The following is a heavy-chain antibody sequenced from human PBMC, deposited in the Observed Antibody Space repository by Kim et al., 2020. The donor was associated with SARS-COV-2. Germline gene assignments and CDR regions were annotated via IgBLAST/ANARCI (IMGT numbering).Heavy chain of an antibody. CDR3: ARDWCSSTSCLQWLPTRYGMDV. V-gene: IGHV3-48*02. Sequence: GGSLRLSCAASGFTFSSYSMNWVRQAPGKGLEWVSYISSSSSTIYYADSVKGRFTISRDDAKNSLYLQMNSLRDEDTAVYYCARDWCSSTSCLQWLPTRYGMDVWGQGTTVTVSS. D-gene: IGHD2-2*01. CDR1: GFTFSSYS. CDR2: ISSSSSTI. J-gene: IGHJ6*02.